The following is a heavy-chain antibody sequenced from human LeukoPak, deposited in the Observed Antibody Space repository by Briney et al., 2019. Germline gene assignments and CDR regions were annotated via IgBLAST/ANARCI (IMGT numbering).Heavy chain of an antibody. CDR3: VKDSEGYSSGWTYFDY. V-gene: IGHV3-64D*06. D-gene: IGHD6-19*01. CDR1: GFTFSSYA. Sequence: PGGSLRLSCVASGFTFSSYAMHWVRQAPGKGLEYVSAISSNGGSTYYADSVKGRFTISRDNSKNTLYLQMSSLRAEDTAVYYCVKDSEGYSSGWTYFDYWGQGTLVTVSS. CDR2: ISSNGGST. J-gene: IGHJ4*02.